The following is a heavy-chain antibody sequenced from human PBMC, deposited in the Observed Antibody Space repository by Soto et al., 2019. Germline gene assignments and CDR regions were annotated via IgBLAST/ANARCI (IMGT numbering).Heavy chain of an antibody. J-gene: IGHJ4*02. Sequence: QVTLKESGPVLVKPTETLTLTCTVSGFSLSNARMSVSWIRQPPGKALEWLAHIFSNDAKSYSASLKNRLTISKDTSKSQVALTMTKMVPVDIATYYCARIRGWGWLGPNDYWGQGTLVTVSS. CDR1: GFSLSNARMS. CDR2: IFSNDAK. D-gene: IGHD3-10*01. V-gene: IGHV2-26*01. CDR3: ARIRGWGWLGPNDY.